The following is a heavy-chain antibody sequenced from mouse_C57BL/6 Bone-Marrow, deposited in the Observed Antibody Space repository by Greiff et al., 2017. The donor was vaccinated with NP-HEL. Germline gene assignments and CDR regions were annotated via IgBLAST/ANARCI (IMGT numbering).Heavy chain of an antibody. J-gene: IGHJ1*03. Sequence: QVQLQQPGAELVMPGASVKLSCKASGYTFTSYWMHWVKQRPGQGLEWIGEIDPSDSYTNYNQKLKGKSTLTVDKSSSTAYMQLSSLTSEDSAVDYCARNVEWYFDVWGTGTTVTVSS. CDR2: IDPSDSYT. CDR1: GYTFTSYW. V-gene: IGHV1-69*01. CDR3: ARNVEWYFDV.